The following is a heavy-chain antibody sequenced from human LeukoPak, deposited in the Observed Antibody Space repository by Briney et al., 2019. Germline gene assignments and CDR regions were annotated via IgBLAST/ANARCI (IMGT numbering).Heavy chain of an antibody. CDR3: ARDKARIAAALLDP. CDR1: GFTFSSYA. CDR2: ISYDGSNK. V-gene: IGHV3-30-3*01. D-gene: IGHD6-13*01. Sequence: GGSLRLSCAASGFTFSSYAMHWVRQAPGKGLEWVAVISYDGSNKYYADSVKGRFTISRDNSKNTLYLQMNSLRAEDTAVYYCARDKARIAAALLDPWGQGTLVTVSS. J-gene: IGHJ5*02.